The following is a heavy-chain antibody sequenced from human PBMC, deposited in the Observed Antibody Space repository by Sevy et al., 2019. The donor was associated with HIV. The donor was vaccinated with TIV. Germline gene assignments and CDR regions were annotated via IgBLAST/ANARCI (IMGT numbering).Heavy chain of an antibody. CDR3: AREGCTRPHDY. Sequence: GGSLRLSCAASGFAFYDYSMSWIRQAPGKGLEWVATLSFGCGKINYADSVKGRFTISRDNSKNSFYLQMDNVGVEDTAQYYCAREGCTRPHDYWGQGTRVTVSS. CDR2: LSFGCGKI. J-gene: IGHJ4*02. CDR1: GFAFYDYS. V-gene: IGHV3-23*01. D-gene: IGHD2-8*01.